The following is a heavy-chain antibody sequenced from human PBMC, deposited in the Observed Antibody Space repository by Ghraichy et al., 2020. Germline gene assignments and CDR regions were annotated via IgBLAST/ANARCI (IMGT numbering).Heavy chain of an antibody. D-gene: IGHD5-18*01. J-gene: IGHJ5*02. V-gene: IGHV3-64*02. Sequence: GGSLRLSCAASGFTFSDYAIHWVRQAPGKGLAFVSAITKDGLSTYYADSVKGRFTISRDNSKNMVYLQMGSLRVEDMAVYYCANQYNYGIDRWGQGTLVTVSS. CDR3: ANQYNYGIDR. CDR1: GFTFSDYA. CDR2: ITKDGLST.